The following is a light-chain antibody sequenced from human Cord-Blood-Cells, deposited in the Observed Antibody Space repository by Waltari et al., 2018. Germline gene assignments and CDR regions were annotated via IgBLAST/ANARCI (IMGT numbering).Light chain of an antibody. Sequence: QSALTQPASVSGSPGQSITISCTGTSSDVGSYNLVSWYQQHPGKAPKLMIYEGSKRPSGVSHRFSGSKSGNTASLTISGLQAEDEADYYCCSYAGSRYVFGTGTKVTVL. V-gene: IGLV2-23*01. CDR3: CSYAGSRYV. CDR2: EGS. J-gene: IGLJ1*01. CDR1: SSDVGSYNL.